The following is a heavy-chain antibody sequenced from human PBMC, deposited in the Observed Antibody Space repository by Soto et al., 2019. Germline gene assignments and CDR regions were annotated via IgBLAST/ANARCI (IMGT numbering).Heavy chain of an antibody. CDR3: AKLSCTSSTCYFPGWFDP. V-gene: IGHV4-30-4*02. CDR1: GDSISGGASF. J-gene: IGHJ5*02. D-gene: IGHD2-2*01. CDR2: VYYSGSS. Sequence: SDTLSLTCTVSGDSISGGASFWSWIRQPPGKGLEWIANVYYSGSSYYNPSLKSRLTISVDTTKNQFSLQLKSMTAADTAVYYCAKLSCTSSTCYFPGWFDPWGQGTLVTVSS.